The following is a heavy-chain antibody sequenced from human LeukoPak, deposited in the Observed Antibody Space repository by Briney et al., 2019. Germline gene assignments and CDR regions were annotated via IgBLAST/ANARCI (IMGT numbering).Heavy chain of an antibody. Sequence: PGGSLRLSCAASGFTFSSYWMSWVRQAPGKGLEWVANIKQDGSEKYYVDSVKGRFTISRDNAKNSLYLQMNSLRAEDTAVYYCARERRPGIAVAGTQVDYVDYWGQGTLVTVSS. CDR3: ARERRPGIAVAGTQVDYVDY. CDR1: GFTFSSYW. D-gene: IGHD6-19*01. J-gene: IGHJ4*02. V-gene: IGHV3-7*01. CDR2: IKQDGSEK.